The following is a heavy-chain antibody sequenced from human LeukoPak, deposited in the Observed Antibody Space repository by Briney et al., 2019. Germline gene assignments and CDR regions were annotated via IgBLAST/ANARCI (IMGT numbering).Heavy chain of an antibody. Sequence: SETLSLTCTVSGGSISSSGYYWGWIRQPPGKGLEWFGSICYSGSTYYNPSLKSRVTISVDTSKNQFSLKLSSVTAADTAVYYCARHRGTMVRGATYYYYGMDVWGQGTTVTVSS. CDR2: ICYSGST. D-gene: IGHD3-10*01. J-gene: IGHJ6*02. CDR1: GGSISSSGYY. CDR3: ARHRGTMVRGATYYYYGMDV. V-gene: IGHV4-39*01.